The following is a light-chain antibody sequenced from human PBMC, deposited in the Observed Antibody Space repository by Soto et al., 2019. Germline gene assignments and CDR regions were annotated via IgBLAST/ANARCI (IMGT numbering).Light chain of an antibody. Sequence: EIVLTQSPGTLSLSPGERVTLSCRASQSLTSSYLAWYQQKPGQAPRLLIYGASSRATGIPDRFSGSGSGTDFTLTISILEPEVFAVYYCQHYGSSPPSYTFGQGTKLEIK. CDR3: QHYGSSPPSYT. J-gene: IGKJ2*01. CDR1: QSLTSSY. V-gene: IGKV3-20*01. CDR2: GAS.